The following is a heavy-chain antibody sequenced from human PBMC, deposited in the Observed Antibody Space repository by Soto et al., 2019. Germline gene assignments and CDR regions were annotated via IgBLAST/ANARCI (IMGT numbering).Heavy chain of an antibody. CDR2: IISSSSTI. V-gene: IGHV3-48*01. CDR3: ARGPWHTSVWYDGIDY. CDR1: GFTFSSYS. J-gene: IGHJ4*02. Sequence: LRLSCAASGFTFSSYSMNWVRQAPGKGLEWVSYIISSSSTIYYADSVKGRFTISRDNAKNSLYLQMSSLRAEDTAVYYCARGPWHTSVWYDGIDYCGQGTLVTVSS. D-gene: IGHD6-19*01.